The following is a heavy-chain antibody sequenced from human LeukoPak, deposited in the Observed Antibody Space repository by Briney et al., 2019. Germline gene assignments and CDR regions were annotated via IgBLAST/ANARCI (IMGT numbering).Heavy chain of an antibody. CDR2: IYYSGNT. V-gene: IGHV4-59*01. CDR3: ARGPNSLDP. CDR1: GDSINNYY. J-gene: IGHJ5*02. Sequence: PSETLSLTCSVPGDSINNYYWSWIRQPPGKGLEWIGYIYYSGNTNYNPTLKSRVSISKDTSKKQISLNLSSVTAADPDVYYCARGPNSLDPWGQGTLVTVSS.